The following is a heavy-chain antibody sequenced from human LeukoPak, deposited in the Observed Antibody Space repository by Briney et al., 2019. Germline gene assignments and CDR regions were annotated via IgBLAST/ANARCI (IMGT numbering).Heavy chain of an antibody. V-gene: IGHV3-21*01. CDR1: GFTFSIYS. Sequence: GGSLRLSCAASGFTFSIYSMNWVRQAPGKGLECVSSISSSSSYIYYADSVKGRFTISRDNAKNSLCLQMNSLRAEDTAVYYCARKGYYDSSGYRDYWGQGTLVTVSS. CDR3: ARKGYYDSSGYRDY. CDR2: ISSSSSYI. D-gene: IGHD3-22*01. J-gene: IGHJ4*02.